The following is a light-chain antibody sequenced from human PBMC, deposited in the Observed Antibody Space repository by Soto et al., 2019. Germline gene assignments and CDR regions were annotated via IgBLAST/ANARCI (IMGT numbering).Light chain of an antibody. CDR1: QDISNY. CDR2: DAS. V-gene: IGKV1-33*01. Sequence: DIQMTQSPSSLSASVGDRVTITCQASQDISNYLNWYQQKPGKAPKLLIYDASNLETGVPSRFSGRGSGPDFTFTISSLQPEDIATYYCQQYDNLPIFTFGPGTKVDIK. J-gene: IGKJ3*01. CDR3: QQYDNLPIFT.